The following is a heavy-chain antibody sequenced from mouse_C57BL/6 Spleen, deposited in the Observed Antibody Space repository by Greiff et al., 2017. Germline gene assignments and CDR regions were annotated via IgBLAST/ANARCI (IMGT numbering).Heavy chain of an antibody. Sequence: SGPELVKPGASVKISCKASGYAFSSSWMNWVKQRPGKGLEWIGRIYPGDGDTNYNGKFKGKATLTADKSSSTAYMQLSSLTSEDSAVYFCARGGNWFAYWGQGTLVTVSA. CDR3: ARGGNWFAY. V-gene: IGHV1-82*01. D-gene: IGHD2-1*01. CDR2: IYPGDGDT. J-gene: IGHJ3*01. CDR1: GYAFSSSW.